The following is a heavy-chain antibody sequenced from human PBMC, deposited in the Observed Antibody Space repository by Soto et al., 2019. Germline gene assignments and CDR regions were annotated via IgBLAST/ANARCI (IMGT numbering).Heavy chain of an antibody. CDR1: GFTFSSYW. CDR3: ARILCSSTSCYTFDY. V-gene: IGHV3-7*03. CDR2: MRQDGSGK. D-gene: IGHD2-2*02. Sequence: PGGSLRLSCAASGFTFSSYWMSWVRQSPGKGLEWVANMRQDGSGKYYVDSVKGRFTISRDNAKNSLYLQMNSLRAEDTAVYYCARILCSSTSCYTFDYWGQGTLVTVSS. J-gene: IGHJ4*02.